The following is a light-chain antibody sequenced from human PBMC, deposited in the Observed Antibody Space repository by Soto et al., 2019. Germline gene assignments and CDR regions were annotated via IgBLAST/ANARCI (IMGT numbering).Light chain of an antibody. CDR3: MQRIEFPIT. Sequence: DVVMTQTPVSLSVTPGQPASISCKSSQSLLHITGETFLFWYLQKPGQSPQLLIYTLSYRASGVPDRFSGSGSGTDFTLKISRVEADDVGVYYCMQRIEFPITFGQGTRLEIK. CDR2: TLS. V-gene: IGKV2-40*01. CDR1: QSLLHITGETF. J-gene: IGKJ5*01.